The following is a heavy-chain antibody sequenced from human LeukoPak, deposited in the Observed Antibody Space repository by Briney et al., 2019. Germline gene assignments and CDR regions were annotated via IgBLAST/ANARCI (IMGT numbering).Heavy chain of an antibody. V-gene: IGHV4-34*01. J-gene: IGHJ5*02. CDR3: ARRRRYCSGGSRYSGYSNWFDP. Sequence: SETLSLTCAVYGGSFSGYYWSWIRQPPGKGLEWIGEINHSGSTNYNPSLKSRVTISVDTSKNQFSLKLSSVTAADTAVYYCARRRRYCSGGSRYSGYSNWFDPWGQGTLVTVSS. CDR2: INHSGST. CDR1: GGSFSGYY. D-gene: IGHD2-15*01.